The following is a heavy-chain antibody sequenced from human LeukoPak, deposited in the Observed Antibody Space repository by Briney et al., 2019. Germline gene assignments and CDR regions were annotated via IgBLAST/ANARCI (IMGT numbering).Heavy chain of an antibody. J-gene: IGHJ5*02. D-gene: IGHD3-3*01. V-gene: IGHV3-48*04. CDR2: ISSSGSTI. CDR3: ARNRHYDFWSGPGFDP. Sequence: PGGSLRLSCAASGFTFSSYGMHWVRQAPGKGLEWVSYISSSGSTIYYADSVKGRFTISRDNAKNSLYLQMNSLRAEDTAVYYCARNRHYDFWSGPGFDPWGQGTLVTVSS. CDR1: GFTFSSYG.